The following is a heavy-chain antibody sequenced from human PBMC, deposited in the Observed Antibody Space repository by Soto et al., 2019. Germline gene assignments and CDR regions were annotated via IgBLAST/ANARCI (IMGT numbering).Heavy chain of an antibody. V-gene: IGHV1-18*01. CDR1: GYTFTSYG. D-gene: IGHD2-15*01. J-gene: IGHJ6*02. Sequence: ASVKVSCKASGYTFTSYGISWVRQAPGQGLEWMGWISAYNGNTNYAQKLQGRVTMTTDTSTSTAYMELSSLRSDDTAVYYCARYGGLLSNKYYYYYYGMDVWGQGTTVTVSS. CDR3: ARYGGLLSNKYYYYYYGMDV. CDR2: ISAYNGNT.